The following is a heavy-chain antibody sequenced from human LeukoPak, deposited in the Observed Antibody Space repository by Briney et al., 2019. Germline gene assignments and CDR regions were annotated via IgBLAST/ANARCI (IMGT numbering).Heavy chain of an antibody. CDR3: ARAPRYYDFWSGPANNYYYYGMDV. Sequence: PSETLSLTCTVSGGSISSSSYSWGWIRQPPGKGLEWIGEINHSGSTNYNPSLKSRVTISVDTSKNQFSLKLSSVTAADTAVYYCARAPRYYDFWSGPANNYYYYGMDVWGQGTTVTVSS. J-gene: IGHJ6*02. CDR2: INHSGST. V-gene: IGHV4-39*07. CDR1: GGSISSSSYS. D-gene: IGHD3-3*01.